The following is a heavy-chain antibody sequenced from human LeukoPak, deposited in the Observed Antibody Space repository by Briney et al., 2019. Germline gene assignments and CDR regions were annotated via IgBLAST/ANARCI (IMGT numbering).Heavy chain of an antibody. CDR1: GVALSSHY. Sequence: PSETLSLTCTVSGVALSSHYWSWIRQPAGRGLEWVGRIYSRRSTNYNPSHKSRVTISVDKSKNQFSLKLSSVTAADTAVYYCAREGNRLSFEYWGQGTLVTVAS. CDR2: IYSRRST. V-gene: IGHV4-4*07. J-gene: IGHJ4*02. CDR3: AREGNRLSFEY.